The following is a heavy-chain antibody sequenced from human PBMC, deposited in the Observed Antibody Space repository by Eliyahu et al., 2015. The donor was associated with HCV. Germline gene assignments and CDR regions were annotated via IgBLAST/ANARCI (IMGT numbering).Heavy chain of an antibody. Sequence: QVQLVESGGGVVQPGRSLRLSCAASGFTFSRYGMHWVRQAPGKGVEWVAVIWYDGSKKYYADSVKGRFTISRDNSKNTLYLQMNSLRAEDTAIYYCAVSCSGGSCYDYRFEYWGQGTLVTVSS. CDR3: AVSCSGGSCYDYRFEY. CDR2: IWYDGSKK. V-gene: IGHV3-33*01. J-gene: IGHJ4*02. D-gene: IGHD2-15*01. CDR1: GFTFSRYG.